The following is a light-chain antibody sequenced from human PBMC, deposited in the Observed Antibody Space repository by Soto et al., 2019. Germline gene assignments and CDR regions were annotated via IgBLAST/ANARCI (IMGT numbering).Light chain of an antibody. CDR3: SAHGGSNNFYV. V-gene: IGLV2-8*01. CDR2: EVS. Sequence: QSVLTQPPSASGSPGQSVTISCTGTSSDVGAYNYVSWYQQHLGKVPKLMIYEVSKRPSGVPDRFSASKSGNTASLTVSGLQPEDEADYYCSAHGGSNNFYVFGTGTKVTVL. J-gene: IGLJ1*01. CDR1: SSDVGAYNY.